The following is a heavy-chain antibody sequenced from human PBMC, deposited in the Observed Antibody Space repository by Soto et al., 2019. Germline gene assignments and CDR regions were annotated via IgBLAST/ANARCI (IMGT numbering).Heavy chain of an antibody. D-gene: IGHD3-3*01. CDR2: MNHNSGNT. Sequence: QVQLVQSGAEVKKPGASVKVSCKASGYTCTSYDIKWVRQATGQGLEWMGWMNHNSGNTGYAQKFQGRVTMTRNTSITPAYMELSSLRSEDTAVYYCARPRSGSYYYGMDVWGQGTAVTVSS. CDR1: GYTCTSYD. V-gene: IGHV1-8*01. J-gene: IGHJ6*02. CDR3: ARPRSGSYYYGMDV.